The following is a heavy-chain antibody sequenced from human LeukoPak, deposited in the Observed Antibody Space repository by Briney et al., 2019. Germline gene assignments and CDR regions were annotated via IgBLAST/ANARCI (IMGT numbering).Heavy chain of an antibody. V-gene: IGHV3-30*02. CDR1: GFTFSSYG. D-gene: IGHD1-26*01. CDR2: VGYNGRNT. J-gene: IGHJ4*02. CDR3: AKPAPGDPPTYFDS. Sequence: PGRSLRLSCAASGFTFSSYGMHWVRQAPGKGLEWVAYVGYNGRNTNFGDSVKGRFTISRDNSKNTLFLQMNSLRPEDTAVYYCAKPAPGDPPTYFDSWGQGTLVTVSS.